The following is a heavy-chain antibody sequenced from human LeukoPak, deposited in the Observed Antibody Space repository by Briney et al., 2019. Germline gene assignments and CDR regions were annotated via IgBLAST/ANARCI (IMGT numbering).Heavy chain of an antibody. Sequence: GGSLRLSCAASGFTFSSYSMNWVRQAPGKGLEWVSYSSSSSSTIYYADSVKGRFTISRDNAKNSLYLQMNSLRAEDTAVYYCARGTPIDIVVVPAAYYYYYRDVWGKGTTVTVSS. CDR1: GFTFSSYS. J-gene: IGHJ6*03. CDR3: ARGTPIDIVVVPAAYYYYYRDV. V-gene: IGHV3-48*04. CDR2: SSSSSSTI. D-gene: IGHD2-2*01.